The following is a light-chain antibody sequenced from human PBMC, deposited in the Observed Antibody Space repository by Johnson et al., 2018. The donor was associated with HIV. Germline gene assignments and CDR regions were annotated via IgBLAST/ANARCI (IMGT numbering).Light chain of an antibody. CDR3: GIWDSSRSAYV. J-gene: IGLJ1*01. V-gene: IGLV1-51*01. CDR2: DNN. CDR1: SSNIGNNY. Sequence: QSVLTQPPSVSAAPGQKVTISCSGSSSNIGNNYVSWYQQLPGTAPKLLIYDNNKRPSGIPDRFSGSKSGTSATLGITGLTTGEEADYYCGIWDSSRSAYVFGTGTKVTVL.